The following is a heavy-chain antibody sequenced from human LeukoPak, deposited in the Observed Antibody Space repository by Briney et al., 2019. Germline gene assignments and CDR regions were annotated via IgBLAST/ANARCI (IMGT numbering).Heavy chain of an antibody. CDR1: GYTFTGYY. V-gene: IGHV1-18*04. D-gene: IGHD5-18*01. CDR2: ISAYNGNT. CDR3: ARVDTARGFDP. J-gene: IGHJ5*02. Sequence: ASVKVSCKASGYTFTGYYMHWVRQAPGQGLEWMGWISAYNGNTKYAQKLQGRVTMTTDTSTSTAYMELRSLRSDDTAVYYCARVDTARGFDPWGQGTLVTVSS.